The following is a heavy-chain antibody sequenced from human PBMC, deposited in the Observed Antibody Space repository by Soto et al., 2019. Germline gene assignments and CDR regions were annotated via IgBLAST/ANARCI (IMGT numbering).Heavy chain of an antibody. V-gene: IGHV3-33*01. D-gene: IGHD5-12*01. CDR2: IWYDGSNK. J-gene: IGHJ6*02. CDR3: ARDLGRDGYNYYYYGMDV. CDR1: GFTFSSYG. Sequence: GGSLRLSCAASGFTFSSYGMHWVRQAPGKGLEWVAVIWYDGSNKYYADSVKGRFTISRDNSKNTLYLQMNSLRAEDTAVYYCARDLGRDGYNYYYYGMDVWGQGTTVTVSS.